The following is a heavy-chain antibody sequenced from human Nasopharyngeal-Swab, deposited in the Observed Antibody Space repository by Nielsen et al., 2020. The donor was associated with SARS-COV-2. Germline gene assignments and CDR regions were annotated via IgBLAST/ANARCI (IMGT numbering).Heavy chain of an antibody. J-gene: IGHJ6*02. V-gene: IGHV4-59*01. Sequence: SETLSLTCTASGGSISSYYWRWIRQPPGKGLEWIGYIYYSGSTNYNPSLKSRVTITVDTSKNQFSLKLISVTAADTAVYYCARAGDAYDFWSGYPDYYGMDVWGQGTTVTVSS. D-gene: IGHD3-3*01. CDR3: ARAGDAYDFWSGYPDYYGMDV. CDR2: IYYSGST. CDR1: GGSISSYY.